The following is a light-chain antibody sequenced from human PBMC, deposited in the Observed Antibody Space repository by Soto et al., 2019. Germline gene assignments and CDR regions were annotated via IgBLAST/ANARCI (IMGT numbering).Light chain of an antibody. CDR2: GTS. Sequence: EIVLTQSTVTLSLSPGERATLSCRAIQSVSSRYLAWYQQKPGQAPRLLIYGTSSRATGIRDRFSGSGSGTDFTLTISRLEPEDFAVYYCQQYGSSPPITFGQGTRLEIK. CDR3: QQYGSSPPIT. CDR1: QSVSSRY. J-gene: IGKJ5*01. V-gene: IGKV3-20*01.